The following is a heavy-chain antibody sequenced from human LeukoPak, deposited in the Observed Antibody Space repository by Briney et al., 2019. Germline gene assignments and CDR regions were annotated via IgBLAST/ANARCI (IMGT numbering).Heavy chain of an antibody. CDR1: GFTFSNAW. V-gene: IGHV3-15*01. CDR2: IKSKTDGGTT. J-gene: IGHJ4*02. CDR3: TTTAYYDILTGYWY. D-gene: IGHD3-9*01. Sequence: WGSLRLSCAASGFTFSNAWMSWVRQAPGKGLEWVGRIKSKTDGGTTDYAAPVKGRFTISRDDSKNTLYLQMNSLKTDDTAVYYCTTTAYYDILTGYWYWGQGTLVTVSS.